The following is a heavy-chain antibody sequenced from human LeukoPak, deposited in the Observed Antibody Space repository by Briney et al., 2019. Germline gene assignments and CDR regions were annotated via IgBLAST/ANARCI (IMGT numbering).Heavy chain of an antibody. CDR3: AKDPAYDSSGYPPVDY. J-gene: IGHJ4*02. D-gene: IGHD3-22*01. CDR1: GFTFSSYW. CDR2: ISGSGGST. V-gene: IGHV3-23*01. Sequence: PGGSLRLSCAASGFTFSSYWMNWARQAPGKGLEWVSAISGSGGSTYYADSVKGRFTISRDNSKNTLYLQMNSLRAEDTAVYYCAKDPAYDSSGYPPVDYWGQGTLVTVSS.